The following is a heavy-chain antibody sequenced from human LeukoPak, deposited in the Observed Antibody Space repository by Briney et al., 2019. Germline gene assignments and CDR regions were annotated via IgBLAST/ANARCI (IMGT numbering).Heavy chain of an antibody. CDR1: GYTFTSYG. D-gene: IGHD3-10*01. CDR3: ARDDFYASGSYRADAFDI. V-gene: IGHV1-18*01. CDR2: ISAYNGNT. J-gene: IGHJ3*02. Sequence: ASVKVSCKASGYTFTSYGITWVRQAPGQGLEWMGWISAYNGNTNYAQNLQGRVTMTTDTSTSTAYMELRSLKSDDTAVYYCARDDFYASGSYRADAFDIWGQGTMVTVSS.